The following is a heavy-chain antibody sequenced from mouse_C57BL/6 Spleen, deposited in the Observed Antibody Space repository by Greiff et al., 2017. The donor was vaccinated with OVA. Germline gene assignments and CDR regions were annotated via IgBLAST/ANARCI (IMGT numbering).Heavy chain of an antibody. CDR2: IHPNSGST. J-gene: IGHJ1*03. CDR3: ASPLKDWYFDV. V-gene: IGHV1-64*01. CDR1: GYTFTSYW. Sequence: QVQLQQPGAELVKPGASVKLSCKASGYTFTSYWMHWVKQRPGQGLEWIGMIHPNSGSTNYNEKFKSKATLTVDKSSSTAYMQLSSLTSEDSAVDYCASPLKDWYFDVWGTGTTVTVSS.